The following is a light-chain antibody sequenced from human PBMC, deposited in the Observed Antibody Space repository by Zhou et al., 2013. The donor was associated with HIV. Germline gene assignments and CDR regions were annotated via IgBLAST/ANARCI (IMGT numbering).Light chain of an antibody. Sequence: IQMTQSPSTLSASVGDTVTITCRASQTITDSLAWHQQKPGKAPKLLIYAASSLQSGVPSRFSGSGSGTDFTLTISSLQPEDFATYYCQQSYSTPLTFGGGTKVEIK. CDR2: AAS. CDR1: QTITDS. V-gene: IGKV1-39*01. CDR3: QQSYSTPLT. J-gene: IGKJ4*01.